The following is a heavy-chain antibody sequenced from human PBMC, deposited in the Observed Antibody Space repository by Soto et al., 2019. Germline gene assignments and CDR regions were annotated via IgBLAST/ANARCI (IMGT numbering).Heavy chain of an antibody. J-gene: IGHJ6*02. Sequence: GGSLRLSCEASGFNFGGYAMHWVRQAPGKGLEWVGAVSYDGGIQYEGDSVKGRITISRDNSKNTLYLQMDSLRLQDTAVYFCAKGLFEGSGTVPNRHYYHALAVWGQGTTVTVSS. CDR1: GFNFGGYA. CDR2: VSYDGGIQ. V-gene: IGHV3-30*18. CDR3: AKGLFEGSGTVPNRHYYHALAV. D-gene: IGHD3-10*01.